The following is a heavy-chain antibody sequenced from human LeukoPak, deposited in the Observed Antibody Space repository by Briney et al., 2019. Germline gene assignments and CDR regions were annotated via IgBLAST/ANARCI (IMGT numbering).Heavy chain of an antibody. Sequence: ASVKVSCKASGYTFTSYDINWVRQATGQGLEWMGWMNPNSGNTGYAQKFQGRVTMTEDTSTDTAYMELSSLRSEDTAVYYCASMYSGSYDWFDPWGQGTLVTVSS. V-gene: IGHV1-8*01. CDR3: ASMYSGSYDWFDP. CDR2: MNPNSGNT. J-gene: IGHJ5*02. CDR1: GYTFTSYD. D-gene: IGHD1-26*01.